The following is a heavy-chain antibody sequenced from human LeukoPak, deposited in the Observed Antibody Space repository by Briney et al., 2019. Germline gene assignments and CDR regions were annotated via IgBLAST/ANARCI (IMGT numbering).Heavy chain of an antibody. V-gene: IGHV4-38-2*02. J-gene: IGHJ6*03. CDR1: GYSISSGYY. CDR3: ARDRFGVRGPRGDYYYYYMDV. Sequence: PSETLSLTCTVSGYSISSGYYWGWIRPPPGKGLEWIGSIYHSGSTYYNPSLKSRVTISVDTSKNQFSLKLSSVTAADTAVYYCARDRFGVRGPRGDYYYYYMDVWGKGTTVTVSS. D-gene: IGHD3-10*01. CDR2: IYHSGST.